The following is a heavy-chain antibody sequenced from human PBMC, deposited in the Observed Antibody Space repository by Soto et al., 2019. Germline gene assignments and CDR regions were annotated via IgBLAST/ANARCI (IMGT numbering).Heavy chain of an antibody. J-gene: IGHJ5*02. Sequence: EVQLVESGGGLVTPWGSLRLSCAASGFTFNTYDMNWVRQAPGKGLEWVSSITTSSAYIYYADSLQGRITISRDNAKNSLFLQMNSLRAEDTAVYYCVRSGTARLLRHSWFDTWGQGTLVTVSS. CDR1: GFTFNTYD. CDR2: ITTSSAYI. D-gene: IGHD2-21*01. CDR3: VRSGTARLLRHSWFDT. V-gene: IGHV3-21*01.